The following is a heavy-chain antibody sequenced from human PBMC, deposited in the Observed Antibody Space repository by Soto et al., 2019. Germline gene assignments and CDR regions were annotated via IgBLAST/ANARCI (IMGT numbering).Heavy chain of an antibody. D-gene: IGHD3-10*01. J-gene: IGHJ4*02. V-gene: IGHV4-30-4*01. CDR3: ARGDYYGSGSYDY. CDR1: GGSISSGDYY. Sequence: SETLSLTCTVSGGSISSGDYYWSWIRQPPGKGLEWIGYIYYSGSTYYNPSLKSRVTISVDTSKNQFSLKLSSVTAADTAVYYCARGDYYGSGSYDYWGQGTLVTVSS. CDR2: IYYSGST.